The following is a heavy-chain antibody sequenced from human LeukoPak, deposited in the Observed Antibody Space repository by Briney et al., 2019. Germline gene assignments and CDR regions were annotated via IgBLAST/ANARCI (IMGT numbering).Heavy chain of an antibody. CDR2: ISSSGSTI. CDR3: ARDQGEIVPAAMPH. J-gene: IGHJ4*02. Sequence: GGSLRLSCAASGFTFSSYEMNWVRQAPGKGLEWVSYISSSGSTIYYADSVKGRFTISRDNAKNSLYLQMNSLRAEDTAVYYCARDQGEIVPAAMPHWGQGTLVTVSS. D-gene: IGHD2-2*01. V-gene: IGHV3-48*03. CDR1: GFTFSSYE.